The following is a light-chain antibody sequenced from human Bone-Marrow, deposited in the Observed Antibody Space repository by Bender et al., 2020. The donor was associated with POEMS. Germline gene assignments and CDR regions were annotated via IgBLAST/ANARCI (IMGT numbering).Light chain of an antibody. Sequence: QSVLTQPASVSGSPGQSITISCTGTSSDVGAYNFVSWYQQHPSKAPKLMIFDVSNRPSGISNRFSGSKSGNTASLTISGLQAEDEADYYCSSYSSTSPWVFGTGTKVTVL. CDR2: DVS. V-gene: IGLV2-14*03. CDR3: SSYSSTSPWV. CDR1: SSDVGAYNF. J-gene: IGLJ1*01.